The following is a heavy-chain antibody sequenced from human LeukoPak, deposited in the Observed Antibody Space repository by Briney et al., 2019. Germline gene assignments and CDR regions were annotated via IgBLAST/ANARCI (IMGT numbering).Heavy chain of an antibody. CDR3: AKGIRRGYDSTNGYFQH. J-gene: IGHJ1*01. V-gene: IGHV3-23*01. D-gene: IGHD3-22*01. Sequence: PGGSLRLSCVASGFTSSNFAMSWVRQTLGKGLEWVSGISGSGGSTYYADSVEGRFTISRDNSKNTLYLQMNSLRAEDTAVYYCAKGIRRGYDSTNGYFQHWGQGTLVTVSS. CDR1: GFTSSNFA. CDR2: ISGSGGST.